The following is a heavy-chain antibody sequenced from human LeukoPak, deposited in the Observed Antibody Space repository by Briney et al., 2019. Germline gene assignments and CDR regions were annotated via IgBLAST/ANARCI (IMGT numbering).Heavy chain of an antibody. Sequence: GESLKISCKGSGYSFNSYWIAWVRQMPGKGLEWMGIIHLGDSDTRYNPSFQGQVTISADKSISTAYLQWSSLKASATATYYCARSGGSGWDEGFDYWGQGTLVTVSS. CDR3: ARSGGSGWDEGFDY. D-gene: IGHD6-19*01. CDR1: GYSFNSYW. V-gene: IGHV5-51*01. CDR2: IHLGDSDT. J-gene: IGHJ4*02.